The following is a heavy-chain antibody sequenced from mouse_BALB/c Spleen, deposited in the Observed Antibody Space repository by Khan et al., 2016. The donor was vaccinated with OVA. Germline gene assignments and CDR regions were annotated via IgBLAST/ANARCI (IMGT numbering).Heavy chain of an antibody. CDR2: ISSGGHYT. CDR3: ARTITTATRDYYAMDY. CDR1: GFTFSSYG. Sequence: EVQLVESGGDLVKPGGSLKLSCAASGFTFSSYGMSWVRLTPDKRLEWVATISSGGHYTYFPDSVRGRFTISRDNAKNTLYLQMSSLKSEDTAMYCCARTITTATRDYYAMDYWGQGTSVTVSS. D-gene: IGHD1-2*01. V-gene: IGHV5-6*01. J-gene: IGHJ4*01.